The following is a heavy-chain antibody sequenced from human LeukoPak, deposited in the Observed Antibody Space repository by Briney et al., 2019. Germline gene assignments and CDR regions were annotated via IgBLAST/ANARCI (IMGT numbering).Heavy chain of an antibody. V-gene: IGHV4-30-4*01. CDR1: GGSFSSGDYY. J-gene: IGHJ4*02. CDR3: ASDLGGLGKIDY. D-gene: IGHD7-27*01. CDR2: IYYRGST. Sequence: SETLSLTCTVSGGSFSSGDYYWSWIRQPPGQGLEWIGYIYYRGSTYYNPSLKSRVIISVDTSKNQFSLKLSSMTAADTAVYYCASDLGGLGKIDYWGQGTLVTVPS.